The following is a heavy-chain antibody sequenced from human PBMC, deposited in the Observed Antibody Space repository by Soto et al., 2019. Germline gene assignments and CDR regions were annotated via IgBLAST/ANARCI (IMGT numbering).Heavy chain of an antibody. CDR2: IIPIFGTA. V-gene: IGHV1-69*13. CDR3: ARAHGVDTAMVPINRSYYYYYYGMDV. Sequence: SVKVSCKASGGTFSSYAISWVRQAPGQGLEWMGGIIPIFGTANYAQKFQGRVTITADESTSTAYMELSSLRSEDTAVYYCARAHGVDTAMVPINRSYYYYYYGMDVWGQGTTVTVSS. CDR1: GGTFSSYA. J-gene: IGHJ6*02. D-gene: IGHD5-18*01.